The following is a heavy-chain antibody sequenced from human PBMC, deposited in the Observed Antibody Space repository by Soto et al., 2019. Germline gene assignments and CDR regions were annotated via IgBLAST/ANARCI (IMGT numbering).Heavy chain of an antibody. D-gene: IGHD4-17*01. CDR1: GGSISSSSYY. CDR3: ADAFGEYLGWFDP. J-gene: IGHJ5*02. Sequence: SETLSLTCTVSGGSISSSSYYWGWIRQPPGKGLEWIGSIYYSGSTYYNPSLKSRVTISVDTSKNQFSLKLSSVTAAEPAVYYWADAFGEYLGWFDPLGPGNLVTVSP. V-gene: IGHV4-39*01. CDR2: IYYSGST.